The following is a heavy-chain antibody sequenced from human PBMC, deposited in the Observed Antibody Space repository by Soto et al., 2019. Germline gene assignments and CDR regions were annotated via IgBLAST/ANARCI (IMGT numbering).Heavy chain of an antibody. D-gene: IGHD6-13*01. CDR2: IYYSGST. CDR3: AREEAAGPNFDY. Sequence: QVQLQESGPGLVKPSQTLSLTCTVSGGSISSGGYYWSWIRQHPGKGLEWIGYIYYSGSTYYNPSSKSRVTISVDTSKSQFSMKLSSVTAADTAVYYCAREEAAGPNFDYWGQGTLVTVSS. V-gene: IGHV4-31*03. J-gene: IGHJ4*02. CDR1: GGSISSGGYY.